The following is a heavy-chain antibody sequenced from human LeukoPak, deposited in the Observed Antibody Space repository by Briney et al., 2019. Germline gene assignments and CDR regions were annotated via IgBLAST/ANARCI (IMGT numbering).Heavy chain of an antibody. J-gene: IGHJ3*02. Sequence: SETLSLTCAVYGGSFSGYYWSWIRQPPGKGLEWIGEINHSGSTNYNPSLKSRVTISVDTSKNQFSLKLSSVTAADTAAYYCARVGLPYYYGSGSYSPASNAFDIWGQGTMVTVSS. CDR2: INHSGST. V-gene: IGHV4-34*01. D-gene: IGHD3-10*01. CDR1: GGSFSGYY. CDR3: ARVGLPYYYGSGSYSPASNAFDI.